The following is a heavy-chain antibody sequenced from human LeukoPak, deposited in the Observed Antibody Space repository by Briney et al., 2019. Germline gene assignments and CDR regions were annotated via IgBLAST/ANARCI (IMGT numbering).Heavy chain of an antibody. V-gene: IGHV3-9*01. Sequence: GGSLRLSCAASGFTFDDYAMHWVRQAPGKGLEWVSGISWNSGSIGYADSVKGRFTISRDNAKNSLYLQMNSLRAEDTALNYCAKVAAAGTKPWYYFDYWGQGTLVTVSS. CDR2: ISWNSGSI. CDR3: AKVAAAGTKPWYYFDY. CDR1: GFTFDDYA. D-gene: IGHD6-13*01. J-gene: IGHJ4*02.